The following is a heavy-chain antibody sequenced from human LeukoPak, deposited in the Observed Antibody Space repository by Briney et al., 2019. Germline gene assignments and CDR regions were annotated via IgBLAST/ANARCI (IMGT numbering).Heavy chain of an antibody. V-gene: IGHV1-46*01. CDR2: INPSGGST. D-gene: IGHD6-19*01. Sequence: ASVNVFCKASGYTFTSYYMHWVRQAPGHGLELMGIINPSGGSTSYAQKFQGRVTMTRDTSTSTVYMELSSLRSEDTAVYYCARTDYSSGWYYFDYWGQGTLVTVSS. J-gene: IGHJ4*02. CDR3: ARTDYSSGWYYFDY. CDR1: GYTFTSYY.